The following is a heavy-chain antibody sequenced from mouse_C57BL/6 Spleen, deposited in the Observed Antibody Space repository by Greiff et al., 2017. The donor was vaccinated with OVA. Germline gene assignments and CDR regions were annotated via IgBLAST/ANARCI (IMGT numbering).Heavy chain of an antibody. CDR3: VRHGYDLYWYFDV. J-gene: IGHJ1*03. CDR2: IRSKSNNYAT. V-gene: IGHV10-1*01. CDR1: GFSFNTYA. Sequence: EVKLMESGGGLVQPKGSLKLSCAASGFSFNTYAMNWVRQAPGKGLEWVARIRSKSNNYATYYADSVKDRFTISRDDSESMLYLQMNNLKTEDTAMYYCVRHGYDLYWYFDVWGTGTTVTVSS. D-gene: IGHD2-2*01.